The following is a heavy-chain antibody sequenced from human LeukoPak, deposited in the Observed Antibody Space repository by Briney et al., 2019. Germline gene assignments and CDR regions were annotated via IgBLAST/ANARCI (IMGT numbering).Heavy chain of an antibody. CDR1: GFTFSSYA. V-gene: IGHV3-23*01. D-gene: IGHD3-22*01. Sequence: PGGSLRLSCAASGFTFSSYAMSWVRQAPGKGMEWDSAISGSGGSTYYADSVKGRFTISRDNSKNTLYLQMNSLRAEDTAVYYCAKDPRTTYYYDSSGYDLDYWGQGTLVTVSS. J-gene: IGHJ4*02. CDR3: AKDPRTTYYYDSSGYDLDY. CDR2: ISGSGGST.